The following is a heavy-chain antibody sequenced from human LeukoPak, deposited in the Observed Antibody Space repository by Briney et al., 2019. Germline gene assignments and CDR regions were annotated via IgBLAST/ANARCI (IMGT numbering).Heavy chain of an antibody. D-gene: IGHD3-10*01. J-gene: IGHJ4*02. V-gene: IGHV4-39*01. Sequence: SETLSLTCTVSGGSFSTGSYYWGWIRQPPGKGLEWIGSIYYTGSTYYNPSLKSRVTISVDTSKNQFSLKLSSVTAADTAVYYCARHSRSYYGSGSYYFDYGGQGTLVTVSS. CDR2: IYYTGST. CDR1: GGSFSTGSYY. CDR3: ARHSRSYYGSGSYYFDY.